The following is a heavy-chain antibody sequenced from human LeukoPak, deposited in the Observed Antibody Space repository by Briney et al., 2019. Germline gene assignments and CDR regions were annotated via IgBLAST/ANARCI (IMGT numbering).Heavy chain of an antibody. V-gene: IGHV4-30-4*08. J-gene: IGHJ6*03. CDR1: GGSISSGDYY. Sequence: SETLSLTCTVSGGSISSGDYYWSWIRQPPGKGLEWIGYIYYSGSTYYNPSLKSRVTMSVDTSKNQFSLKLSSVTAADTAVYYCARDLGATYYYYYMDVWGKGTTVTVSS. CDR3: ARDLGATYYYYYMDV. CDR2: IYYSGST.